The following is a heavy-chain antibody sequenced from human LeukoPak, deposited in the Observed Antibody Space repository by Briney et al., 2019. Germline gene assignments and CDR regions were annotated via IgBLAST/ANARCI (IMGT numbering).Heavy chain of an antibody. Sequence: GGSLRLSCAASGFTISDYYMSWIRQAPGKGLEWVSYITTTGSTIDYADSVKGRFTVSRDNARNSLYLQMNSLRAEDTAVYYCARDRGIVAPNRRYYFDYWGQGTLVTVAS. CDR1: GFTISDYY. D-gene: IGHD5-12*01. J-gene: IGHJ4*02. CDR3: ARDRGIVAPNRRYYFDY. CDR2: ITTTGSTI. V-gene: IGHV3-11*01.